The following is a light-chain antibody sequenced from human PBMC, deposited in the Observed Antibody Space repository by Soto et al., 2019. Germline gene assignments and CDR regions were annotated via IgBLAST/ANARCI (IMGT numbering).Light chain of an antibody. CDR2: TAS. CDR1: RDIDKW. CDR3: QQGKDFPLT. Sequence: DIHMTQSPSSVSASVGDRVTITCRASRDIDKWLTWYQQKPGLAPKLVIYTASRLYGGGPSRFSGSGSGTYFTLTISNLPPEDVATYYCQQGKDFPLTFGGGTKVEI. J-gene: IGKJ4*01. V-gene: IGKV1-12*01.